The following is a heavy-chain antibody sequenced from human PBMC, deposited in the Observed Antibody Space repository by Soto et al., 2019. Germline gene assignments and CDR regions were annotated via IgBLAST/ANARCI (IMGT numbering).Heavy chain of an antibody. CDR3: ARTSAGTDFDY. V-gene: IGHV5-51*01. J-gene: IGHJ4*02. Sequence: KRSGKGWVCSLTRYWIWSFRQMPGKGLEWMGIIYPGDSDTRYSPSFQGQVTISADKSISTAYLQWSSLKASDTAMYYCARTSAGTDFDYWGQGTLVTVSS. CDR2: IYPGDSDT. D-gene: IGHD1-1*01. CDR1: VCSLTRYW.